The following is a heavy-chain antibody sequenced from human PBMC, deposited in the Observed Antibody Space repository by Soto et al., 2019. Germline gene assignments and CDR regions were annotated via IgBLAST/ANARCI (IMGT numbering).Heavy chain of an antibody. D-gene: IGHD3-10*01. CDR2: FDPEDGET. CDR1: GYTLTELS. Sequence: ASVKVSCKVSGYTLTELSMHWVRQAPGKGLEWMGGFDPEDGETNHAQKFQGRVTMTEDTSTDTAYMELSSLRSEDTAVYYCATADDGVRGVYYYYGMDVWGQGTTVTVSS. J-gene: IGHJ6*02. V-gene: IGHV1-24*01. CDR3: ATADDGVRGVYYYYGMDV.